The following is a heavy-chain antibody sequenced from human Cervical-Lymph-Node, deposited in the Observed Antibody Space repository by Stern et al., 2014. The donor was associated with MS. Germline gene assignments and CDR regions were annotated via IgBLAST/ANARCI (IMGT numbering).Heavy chain of an antibody. CDR2: IFPADSDP. V-gene: IGHV5-51*01. CDR3: AATVVTGYNAFDF. Sequence: EDQLVESGAEVKKPGETLKISCKGSGYIFTNYWIGWVRQMPGKGLEWMGSIFPADSDPRYSPSFQGQLTISADKSVNTAYLQWSSLKASDTAIYYCAATVVTGYNAFDFWGQGTMVTVSS. J-gene: IGHJ3*01. D-gene: IGHD4-23*01. CDR1: GYIFTNYW.